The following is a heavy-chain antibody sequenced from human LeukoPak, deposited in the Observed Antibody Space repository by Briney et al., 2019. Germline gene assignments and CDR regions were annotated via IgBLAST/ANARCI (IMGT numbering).Heavy chain of an antibody. CDR1: GGSISTSNYY. V-gene: IGHV4-39*01. Sequence: SETLSLTCTVSGGSISTSNYYWGWIRQPPGKGLEWIGNIFYSGSTDYSPSLKSRVTISVDTSKNQFSLRLSSVTAADTAVYYCASLRERSYYARGFDYWGQGTLVTVSS. CDR2: IFYSGST. CDR3: ASLRERSYYARGFDY. J-gene: IGHJ4*02. D-gene: IGHD1-26*01.